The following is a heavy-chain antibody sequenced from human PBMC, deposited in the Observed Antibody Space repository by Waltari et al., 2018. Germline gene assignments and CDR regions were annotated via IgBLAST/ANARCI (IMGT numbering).Heavy chain of an antibody. D-gene: IGHD7-27*01. CDR3: ARDVIWGWGGSIDH. CDR1: GYTFTGYY. J-gene: IGHJ4*02. V-gene: IGHV1-2*02. Sequence: QVQLVQSGAEVKKPGASVKVSCKASGYTFTGYYIHWGRQAPGQGLEGMGWINPKSGDTSYAQKFQGRVIMTRDTSIGTVYLELSTLTSDDTAVYYCARDVIWGWGGSIDHWGQGTLVTVSS. CDR2: INPKSGDT.